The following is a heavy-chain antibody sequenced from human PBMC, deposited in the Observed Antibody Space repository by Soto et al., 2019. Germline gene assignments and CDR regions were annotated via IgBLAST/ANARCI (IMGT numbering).Heavy chain of an antibody. CDR1: GGSISSSSYY. D-gene: IGHD2-15*01. V-gene: IGHV4-39*01. J-gene: IGHJ4*02. CDR2: IYYSGST. Sequence: QLQLQESGPGLVKPSETLSLTCTVSGGSISSSSYYWGWIRQPPGKGLEWIGSIYYSGSTYYNPSLKSRVTISVDTSKNQFSLKLSSVTAADTAVYYCARRYCSGGSCYSGYFDYWGQVTLVTVSS. CDR3: ARRYCSGGSCYSGYFDY.